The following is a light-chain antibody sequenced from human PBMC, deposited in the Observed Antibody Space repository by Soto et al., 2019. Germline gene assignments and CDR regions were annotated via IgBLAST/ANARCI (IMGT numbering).Light chain of an antibody. Sequence: EIALTQSPGTLSLSPREGATNSCRASQSVSRSYLAWYQQKPGQAPRLLIYAASSRATGIPDRFSGSGSGTDFTLTISRLEPEDFAVYYCHQYGSSPFITFGQGTRLEIK. V-gene: IGKV3-20*01. J-gene: IGKJ5*01. CDR2: AAS. CDR1: QSVSRSY. CDR3: HQYGSSPFIT.